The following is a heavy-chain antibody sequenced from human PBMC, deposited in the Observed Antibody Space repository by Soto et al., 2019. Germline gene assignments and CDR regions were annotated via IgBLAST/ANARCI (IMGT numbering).Heavy chain of an antibody. CDR2: IDPSDSYT. J-gene: IGHJ6*02. V-gene: IGHV5-10-1*01. Sequence: PGESLKISCTGSGYNFSNYWISWVRQMPGKGLEWMGRIDPSDSYTNYSPSFQGHVTISADKSISTAYLQWSSLKASDTAMYYCARRGGYYYGMDVWGQGTTVTVSS. CDR3: ARRGGYYYGMDV. CDR1: GYNFSNYW. D-gene: IGHD2-15*01.